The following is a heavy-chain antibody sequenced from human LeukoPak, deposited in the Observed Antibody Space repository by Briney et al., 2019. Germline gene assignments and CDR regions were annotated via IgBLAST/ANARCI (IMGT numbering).Heavy chain of an antibody. V-gene: IGHV3-21*01. CDR1: GFTFSSYW. CDR2: ISSSSSYI. J-gene: IGHJ6*03. CDR3: AREYYDILTGYSRRYYYMDV. Sequence: PGGSLRLSCAASGFTFSSYWMHWVRQAPGKGLEWVSSISSSSSYIYYADSVKGRFTISRDNAKNSLYLQMNSLRAEDTAVYYCAREYYDILTGYSRRYYYMDVWGKGTTVTVSS. D-gene: IGHD3-9*01.